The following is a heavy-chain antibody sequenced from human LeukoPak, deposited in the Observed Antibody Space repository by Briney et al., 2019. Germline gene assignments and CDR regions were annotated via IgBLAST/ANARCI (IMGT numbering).Heavy chain of an antibody. D-gene: IGHD3-10*01. CDR3: ARDGSGYYYGSGSYRDWFDP. CDR2: VFYSGST. V-gene: IGHV4-59*12. J-gene: IGHJ5*02. Sequence: SETLSLTCSVSGGSITNYYWSWTRQPPGKGLEWIGYVFYSGSTKYNPSLKSRVTISVDTSKNQFSLKLSSVTAADTAVYYCARDGSGYYYGSGSYRDWFDPWGQGTLVTVSS. CDR1: GGSITNYY.